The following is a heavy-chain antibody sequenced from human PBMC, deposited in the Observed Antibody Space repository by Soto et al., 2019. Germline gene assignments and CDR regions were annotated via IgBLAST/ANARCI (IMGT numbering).Heavy chain of an antibody. Sequence: SETLSLTCTVSGGSISSYYWSWIRQPPGKGLEWIGYIYYSGRTNYNPSLKSRVTISVDTSKNQFSLKLSSVTAADTAVYYCARESFYDSGGFHGFDYWGQGTLVTVSS. CDR1: GGSISSYY. D-gene: IGHD3-22*01. J-gene: IGHJ4*02. CDR2: IYYSGRT. CDR3: ARESFYDSGGFHGFDY. V-gene: IGHV4-59*01.